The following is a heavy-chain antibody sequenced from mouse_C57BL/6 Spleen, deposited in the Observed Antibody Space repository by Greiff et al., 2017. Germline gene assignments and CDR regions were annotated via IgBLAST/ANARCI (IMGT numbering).Heavy chain of an antibody. Sequence: EVQLQQSGPGLVKPSQSLSLTCSVTGYSITSGYYWNWIRQFPGNKLEWMGYISYDGSNNYNPSLKNRISITRDTSKNQFFLKLNSVTTEDTATYYCAREGYYDYDYYYAMDYWGQGTSVTVSS. D-gene: IGHD2-4*01. CDR1: GYSITSGYY. CDR3: AREGYYDYDYYYAMDY. J-gene: IGHJ4*01. CDR2: ISYDGSN. V-gene: IGHV3-6*01.